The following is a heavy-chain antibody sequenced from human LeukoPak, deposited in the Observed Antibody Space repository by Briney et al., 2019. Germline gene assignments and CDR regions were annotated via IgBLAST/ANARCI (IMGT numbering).Heavy chain of an antibody. CDR2: ISSSSSYI. Sequence: GGSLRLSCAASGFTFSSYSMNWVRQAPGKGLEWVSSISSSSSYIYYADSVKGRFTISRDNAKNSLYLQMNSLRAEDTAVYCCARLGLGYCSGGSCYSIDYWGQGTLVTVSS. V-gene: IGHV3-21*01. D-gene: IGHD2-15*01. J-gene: IGHJ4*02. CDR3: ARLGLGYCSGGSCYSIDY. CDR1: GFTFSSYS.